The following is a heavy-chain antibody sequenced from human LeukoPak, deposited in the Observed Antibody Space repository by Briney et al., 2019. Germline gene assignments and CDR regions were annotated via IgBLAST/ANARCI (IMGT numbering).Heavy chain of an antibody. J-gene: IGHJ2*01. CDR3: ASDSAPSWWFL. Sequence: PSETLSLTCTVSGGSITGYYWSWIRQPPGKGLEWIGYIHYSGSTNYNPSLKSRVTILLDTSKSQFSLKLSSVTAADTAVYYCASDSAPSWWFLWGRGTLVSVSS. D-gene: IGHD2-15*01. V-gene: IGHV4-59*01. CDR1: GGSITGYY. CDR2: IHYSGST.